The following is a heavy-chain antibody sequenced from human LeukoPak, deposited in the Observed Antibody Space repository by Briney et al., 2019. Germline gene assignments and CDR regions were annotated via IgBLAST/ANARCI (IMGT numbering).Heavy chain of an antibody. J-gene: IGHJ4*02. CDR3: ARQPRYCSSTSCYGYFDY. D-gene: IGHD2-2*01. CDR1: GGSISSYY. CDR2: IYYSGST. V-gene: IGHV4-59*08. Sequence: SETLSLTCTVSGGSISSYYWSWIRQPPGKGLEWIGYIYYSGSTNYNPSLKSRVTIPVDTSKNQFSLKLSSVTAADTAVYYCARQPRYCSSTSCYGYFDYWGQGTLVTVSS.